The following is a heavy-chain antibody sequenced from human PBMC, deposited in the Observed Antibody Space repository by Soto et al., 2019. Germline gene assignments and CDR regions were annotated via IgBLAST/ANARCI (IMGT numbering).Heavy chain of an antibody. CDR3: ARLEKWYYNYYGLDV. CDR1: GYSFTTYW. CDR2: IDPGDSST. Sequence: GESLKISCQGSGYSFTTYWISWVRQMPGKGLEWMGKIDPGDSSTNYSPSFRGHITISVDRSINTAHLQFSSLKAADTAVYYCARLEKWYYNYYGLDVWGQGTMVTVAS. J-gene: IGHJ6*02. V-gene: IGHV5-10-1*01. D-gene: IGHD1-26*01.